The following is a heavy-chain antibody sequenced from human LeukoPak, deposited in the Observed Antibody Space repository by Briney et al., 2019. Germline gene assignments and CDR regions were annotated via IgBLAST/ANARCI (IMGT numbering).Heavy chain of an antibody. D-gene: IGHD3-9*01. CDR2: INLNSGGT. CDR3: ARSPNILTGENFDY. Sequence: ASVKVSCKASGYTFTGYYIHWVRQAPGQGLEWMGWINLNSGGTNYAQRFQDRVTMTRDTSISTAYMELSRLRFVDTAVYYCARSPNILTGENFDYWGQGTLVTVSS. J-gene: IGHJ4*02. CDR1: GYTFTGYY. V-gene: IGHV1-2*02.